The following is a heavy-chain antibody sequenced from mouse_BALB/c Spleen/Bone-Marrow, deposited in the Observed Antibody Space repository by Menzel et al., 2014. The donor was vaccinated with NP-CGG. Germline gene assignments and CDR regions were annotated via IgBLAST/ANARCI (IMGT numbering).Heavy chain of an antibody. D-gene: IGHD1-1*01. J-gene: IGHJ2*01. Sequence: EVQRVESGAELVKPWVSVKLSCTASGFNIKDTYMHWVKQRPEQGLEWIGRIDPANGNTKYDPKFQGKATITADTSSNTDYLQLNSLTSDDIAVYYCARYYYGTRYYFDYWGQGATLAISS. CDR3: ARYYYGTRYYFDY. CDR2: IDPANGNT. V-gene: IGHV14-3*02. CDR1: GFNIKDTY.